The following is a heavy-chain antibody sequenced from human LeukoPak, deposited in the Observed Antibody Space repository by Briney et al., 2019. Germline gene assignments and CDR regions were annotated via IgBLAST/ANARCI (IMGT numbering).Heavy chain of an antibody. CDR2: IYYSGST. D-gene: IGHD3-22*01. CDR1: GGSISSYY. CDR3: ASTYYYDGYFDY. V-gene: IGHV4-59*01. Sequence: SETLSLTCTVSGGSISSYYWSWIRQPPGKGLEWIGYIYYSGSTYYNPSLKSRVTISVDTSKNQFSLKLSAVTAADTAVYYCASTYYYDGYFDYWGQGTLVTVSS. J-gene: IGHJ4*02.